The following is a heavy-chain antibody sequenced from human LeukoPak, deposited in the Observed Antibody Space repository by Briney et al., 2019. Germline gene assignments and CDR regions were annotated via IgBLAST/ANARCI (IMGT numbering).Heavy chain of an antibody. CDR2: ISGSGGST. CDR3: TTDGVLRYFDWLKAFDY. D-gene: IGHD3-9*01. Sequence: GGSLRLSCAASGFTFSSYAMSWVRQAPGKGLEWVSAISGSGGSTYYADSVKGRFTISRDNSKNTLYLQMNSLKTEDTAVYYCTTDGVLRYFDWLKAFDYWGQGTLVTVSS. CDR1: GFTFSSYA. V-gene: IGHV3-23*01. J-gene: IGHJ4*02.